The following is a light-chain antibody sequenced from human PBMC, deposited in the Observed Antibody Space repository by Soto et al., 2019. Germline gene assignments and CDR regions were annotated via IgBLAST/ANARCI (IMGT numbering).Light chain of an antibody. CDR2: GNS. Sequence: QSVLTQPPSVSGAPGQRVTISCPGSSYNIGAGYDVHWYQQFPGTAPKLLIYGNSNRPSGVPDRVSGSKSGTSGSLAITGLQAEDEADYYCQSYDSSLSGAVFGGGTKLTVL. CDR3: QSYDSSLSGAV. J-gene: IGLJ3*02. CDR1: SYNIGAGYD. V-gene: IGLV1-40*01.